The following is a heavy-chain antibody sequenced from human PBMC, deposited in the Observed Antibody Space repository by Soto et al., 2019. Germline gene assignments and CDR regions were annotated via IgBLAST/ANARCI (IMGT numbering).Heavy chain of an antibody. Sequence: SETLSLTCTVSGGSMSSHYWTWLRQPPGKGLEWIGYISYSGSSYYNPSLKSRVTISADTSRNQFSLRLTSVIAADTAVYFCARADPDASVGFWGQGTLLTVSS. CDR3: ARADPDASVGF. CDR2: ISYSGSS. J-gene: IGHJ4*02. V-gene: IGHV4-59*11. CDR1: GGSMSSHY. D-gene: IGHD3-16*01.